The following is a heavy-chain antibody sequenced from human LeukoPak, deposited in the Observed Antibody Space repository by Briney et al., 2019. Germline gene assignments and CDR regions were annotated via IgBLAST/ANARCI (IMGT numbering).Heavy chain of an antibody. V-gene: IGHV3-30*02. CDR2: IRYDGSNK. CDR3: ANSEIQQIDY. D-gene: IGHD1-14*01. J-gene: IGHJ4*02. Sequence: EWVAFIRYDGSNKYYADSVKGRFTISRDNSKNTLYLQMNSLRAEDTAVYYCANSEIQQIDYWGQGTLVTVSS.